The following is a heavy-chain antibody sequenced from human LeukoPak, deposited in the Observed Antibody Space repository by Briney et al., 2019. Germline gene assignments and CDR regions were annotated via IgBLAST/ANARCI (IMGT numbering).Heavy chain of an antibody. V-gene: IGHV4-39*07. D-gene: IGHD3-10*01. CDR3: ARDQWFGESNNY. Sequence: SETPSLTCTVSGGSISSSSYYWGWIRQPPGKGLEWIGSIYYSGSTYYNPSLKSRVTISVDTSKNQFSLKLGSVTAADTAVYYCARDQWFGESNNYWGQGTLVTVSS. J-gene: IGHJ4*02. CDR2: IYYSGST. CDR1: GGSISSSSYY.